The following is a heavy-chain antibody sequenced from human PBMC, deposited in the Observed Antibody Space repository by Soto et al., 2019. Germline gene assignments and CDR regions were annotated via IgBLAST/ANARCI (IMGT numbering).Heavy chain of an antibody. CDR2: ISGGGVTT. V-gene: IGHV3-23*01. J-gene: IGHJ4*01. CDR1: GFVFSAYA. D-gene: IGHD3-10*01. Sequence: EVQLLESGGGLVQPGESLRLSCTGSGFVFSAYAMSWVRQASGKGLEWVASISGGGVTTYYADSVKGRFTISRDNSKNTLYLQRNSLGGEDSAMYYCARDMAYWGHGSLVTVSS. CDR3: ARDMAY.